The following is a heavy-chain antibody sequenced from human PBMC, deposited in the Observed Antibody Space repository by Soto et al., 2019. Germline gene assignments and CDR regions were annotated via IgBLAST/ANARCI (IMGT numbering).Heavy chain of an antibody. D-gene: IGHD6-19*01. Sequence: PSETLSLTCTVSGGSISSSSYYWGWIRQPPGKGLEWIGSIYYSGSTYYNPSLKSRVTISVDTSKNQFSLKLSSVTAADTAVYYCARHRDSSGWYINWFDPWGQGTLVTVSS. CDR1: GGSISSSSYY. CDR2: IYYSGST. J-gene: IGHJ5*02. V-gene: IGHV4-39*01. CDR3: ARHRDSSGWYINWFDP.